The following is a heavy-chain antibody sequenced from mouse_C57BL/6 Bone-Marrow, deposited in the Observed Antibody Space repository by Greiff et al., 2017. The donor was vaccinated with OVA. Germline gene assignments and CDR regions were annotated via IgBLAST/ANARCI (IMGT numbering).Heavy chain of an antibody. V-gene: IGHV5-6*01. CDR3: ARLNWDDWYFDV. J-gene: IGHJ1*03. Sequence: EVQVVESGGDLVKPGGSLKLSCAASGFTFSSYGMSWVRQTPDKRLEWVATISSGGSYTYYPDSVKGRFTISRDNAKNTLYLQMSSLKSEDTAMYYCARLNWDDWYFDVWGTGTTVTVSS. CDR2: ISSGGSYT. D-gene: IGHD4-1*01. CDR1: GFTFSSYG.